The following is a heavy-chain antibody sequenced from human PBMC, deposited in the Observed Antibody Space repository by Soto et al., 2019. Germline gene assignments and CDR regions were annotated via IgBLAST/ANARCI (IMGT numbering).Heavy chain of an antibody. CDR3: ARGEDYYDSSGYYPPLCDY. CDR1: GASISSSY. J-gene: IGHJ4*02. D-gene: IGHD3-22*01. CDR2: IYNSGST. V-gene: IGHV4-59*08. Sequence: SETLSLTCTVSGASISSSYWSWIRQPPGKGLEWIGYIYNSGSTTYNPSLKSRVTISVDTSKNQFSLKLSSVTAADTAVYYCARGEDYYDSSGYYPPLCDYWGQGTLVTVSS.